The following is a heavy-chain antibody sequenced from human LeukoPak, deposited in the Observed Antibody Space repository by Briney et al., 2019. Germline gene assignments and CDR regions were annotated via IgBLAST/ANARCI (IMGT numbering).Heavy chain of an antibody. CDR2: INHSGST. D-gene: IGHD6-13*01. Sequence: SETLSLTCAAYGGSFSGYYWSWIRQPPGKGLEWIGEINHSGSTNYNPSLKSRVTISVDTSKNQFSLKLSSVTAADTAVYYCARPLKQQLVRGSWFDPWGQGTLVTVSS. CDR3: ARPLKQQLVRGSWFDP. J-gene: IGHJ5*02. CDR1: GGSFSGYY. V-gene: IGHV4-34*01.